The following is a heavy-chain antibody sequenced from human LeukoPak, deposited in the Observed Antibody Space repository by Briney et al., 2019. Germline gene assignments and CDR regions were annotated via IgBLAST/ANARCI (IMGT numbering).Heavy chain of an antibody. CDR3: ARSAPGLDY. Sequence: GGSLRLSCEASGFTFSRFAMTWVRQAPGKGLEWVSTIGGLGESTNYADSVKGRFTISRDNSKNTLYLQMNNLRAEDTAVYYCARSAPGLDYWGQGTLVTVSS. J-gene: IGHJ4*02. CDR2: IGGLGEST. D-gene: IGHD6-13*01. CDR1: GFTFSRFA. V-gene: IGHV3-23*01.